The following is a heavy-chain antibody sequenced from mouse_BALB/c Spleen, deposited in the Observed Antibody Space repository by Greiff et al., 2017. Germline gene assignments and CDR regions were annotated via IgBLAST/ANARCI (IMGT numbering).Heavy chain of an antibody. Sequence: VHVKQSGPELVKPGASVKISCKASGYTFTDYNMHWVKQSHGKSLEWIGYIYPYNGGTGYNQKFKSKATLTVDNSSSTAYMELRSLTSEDSAVYYCAREDYDGFAYWGQGTLVTVSA. CDR3: AREDYDGFAY. D-gene: IGHD2-4*01. CDR1: GYTFTDYN. J-gene: IGHJ3*01. V-gene: IGHV1S29*02. CDR2: IYPYNGGT.